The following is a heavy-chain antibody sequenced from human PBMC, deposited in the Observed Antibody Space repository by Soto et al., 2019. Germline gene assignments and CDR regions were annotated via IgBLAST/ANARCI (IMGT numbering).Heavy chain of an antibody. V-gene: IGHV1-69*06. CDR1: GVTFSSYA. CDR3: ASGVVVTAISTYFDY. CDR2: IIPIFGTA. D-gene: IGHD2-21*02. Sequence: SVKVSCKASGVTFSSYAISWVRQAPGQGLEWMGGIIPIFGTANYAQKFQGRVTITADKSTSTAYMELSSLRSEDTAVYYCASGVVVTAISTYFDYWGQGTLVTVSS. J-gene: IGHJ4*02.